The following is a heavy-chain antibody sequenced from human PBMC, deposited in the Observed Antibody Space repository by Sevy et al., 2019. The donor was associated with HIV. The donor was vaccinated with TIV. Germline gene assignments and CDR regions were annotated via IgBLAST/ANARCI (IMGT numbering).Heavy chain of an antibody. D-gene: IGHD3-10*01. CDR1: GFIFRNYS. J-gene: IGHJ5*02. Sequence: GGSLRLSCAASGFIFRNYSMNWVRQAPGKGLEWVASISGSSTYMNHAGSVKGRFTISRDNAKNSLYLQMNSLRGDDTAIYYCARDVRGSMIRGVIGWFDPWGRGTLVTVSS. CDR2: ISGSSTYM. CDR3: ARDVRGSMIRGVIGWFDP. V-gene: IGHV3-21*01.